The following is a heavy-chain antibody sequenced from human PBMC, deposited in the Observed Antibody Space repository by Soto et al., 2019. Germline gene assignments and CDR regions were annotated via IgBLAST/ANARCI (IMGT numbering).Heavy chain of an antibody. CDR2: ILDDGSDK. D-gene: IGHD4-17*01. J-gene: IGHJ4*02. CDR3: ARDDDYGDNGLDY. CDR1: GFSFSSYG. Sequence: QVQLVESGGGVVQPGRSLRLSCAASGFSFSSYGMHWVRQAPGKGLEWVAVILDDGSDKDYTDAVKGRFTISRDNSKNTLYQEMKSLRAEETAVYYCARDDDYGDNGLDYWGQGTLVTVSS. V-gene: IGHV3-33*01.